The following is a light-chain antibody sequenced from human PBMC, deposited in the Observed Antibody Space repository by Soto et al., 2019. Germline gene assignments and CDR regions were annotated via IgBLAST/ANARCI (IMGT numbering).Light chain of an antibody. V-gene: IGLV2-14*01. CDR3: TSYTSISTYV. Sequence: QSALTQPASVSGSPGQSITISRTGTSSDVGAYNYVSWYQHHPGKAPRLVIYDVSNRPSGISDRFSGSKSGNTASLTISGLLAEDEADYYCTSYTSISTYVFGTGTKVTVL. CDR1: SSDVGAYNY. CDR2: DVS. J-gene: IGLJ1*01.